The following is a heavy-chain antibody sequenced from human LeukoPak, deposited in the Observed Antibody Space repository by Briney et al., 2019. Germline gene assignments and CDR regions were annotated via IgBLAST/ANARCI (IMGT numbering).Heavy chain of an antibody. V-gene: IGHV4-34*01. D-gene: IGHD3-22*01. Sequence: SETLSLTCTVSGGSISSYYWSWIRQPPGKGLEWIGEINHSGSTNYNPSPKSRVTISVDTSKNQISLKLSSVTAADTAVYYCARFVTYYYDSSGNFRGVLFFDPWGQGTLVTVSS. J-gene: IGHJ5*02. CDR1: GGSISSYY. CDR2: INHSGST. CDR3: ARFVTYYYDSSGNFRGVLFFDP.